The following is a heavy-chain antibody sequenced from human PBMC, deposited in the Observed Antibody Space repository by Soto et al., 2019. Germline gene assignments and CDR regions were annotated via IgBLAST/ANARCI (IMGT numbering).Heavy chain of an antibody. CDR2: ISPYNDYT. V-gene: IGHV1-18*01. J-gene: IGHJ6*02. Sequence: QVQLVQSAGQVKKPGASVKVSCKASGYTFIRYGITWGRRAPGQGLERMGWISPYNDYTIYAQKLQGRVTMTTDTSTRRCYLDWRSLKSNDTAVYYWARGGYYVNTWGKLGQYVLGVWGQGTSVTVSS. CDR1: GYTFIRYG. CDR3: ARGGYYVNTWGKLGQYVLGV. D-gene: IGHD3-16*01.